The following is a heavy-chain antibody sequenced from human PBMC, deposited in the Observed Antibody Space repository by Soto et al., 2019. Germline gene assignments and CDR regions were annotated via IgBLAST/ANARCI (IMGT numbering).Heavy chain of an antibody. D-gene: IGHD3-22*01. J-gene: IGHJ1*01. CDR3: ASSLQYYYDSSGYWEYFQH. CDR2: IIPIFGTA. CDR1: GGTFSSYA. Sequence: SVKVSCKASGGTFSSYAISWVRQAPGQGLEWMGGIIPIFGTANYAQRFQGRVTITADKSTSTAYMELSSLRSDDTAVYYCASSLQYYYDSSGYWEYFQHWCQGTLLTVST. V-gene: IGHV1-69*06.